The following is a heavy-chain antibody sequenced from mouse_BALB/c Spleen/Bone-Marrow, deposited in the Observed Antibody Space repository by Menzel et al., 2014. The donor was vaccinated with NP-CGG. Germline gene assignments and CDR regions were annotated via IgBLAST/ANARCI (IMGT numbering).Heavy chain of an antibody. CDR1: GFTFSDYY. CDR2: ISDGGSYT. CDR3: AREVSMDY. J-gene: IGHJ4*01. V-gene: IGHV5-4*02. Sequence: EVHLVESGGGLVKPGGSLKLSCAASGFTFSDYYMYWVRQTPEKRPEWVATISDGGSYTYYPDSVKGRFTISRDNAKNNLFLQLSSLKSEDTAMYYCAREVSMDYWGQGTSVTVSS.